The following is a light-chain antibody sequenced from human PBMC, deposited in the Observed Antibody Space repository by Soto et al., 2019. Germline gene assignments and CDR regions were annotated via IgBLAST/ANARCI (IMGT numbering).Light chain of an antibody. Sequence: QSVLTQPRSVSGSPGQSVTISCTGTSSDVGSYKYVSWYQHHPGKAPKLMIFDVNKRPSGVPDRFSGSNSGNAASLTISGHQPEDEADYFCCSFVDSDTVLFGGGTKVTVL. J-gene: IGLJ3*02. CDR3: CSFVDSDTVL. CDR2: DVN. CDR1: SSDVGSYKY. V-gene: IGLV2-11*01.